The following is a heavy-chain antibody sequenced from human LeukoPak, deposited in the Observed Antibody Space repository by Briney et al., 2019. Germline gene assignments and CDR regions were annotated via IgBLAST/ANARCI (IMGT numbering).Heavy chain of an antibody. D-gene: IGHD6-13*01. V-gene: IGHV1-18*01. Sequence: ASVKVSSKASGYTFTIYGISWVRQAPGQGLEWMGWISAYNGNTNYAQKLEGRVTMTTDTSTSTAYMELRSLRSDDTAVYYCARVAAAGRYYFDYWGQGTLVTVSS. CDR2: ISAYNGNT. CDR1: GYTFTIYG. J-gene: IGHJ4*02. CDR3: ARVAAAGRYYFDY.